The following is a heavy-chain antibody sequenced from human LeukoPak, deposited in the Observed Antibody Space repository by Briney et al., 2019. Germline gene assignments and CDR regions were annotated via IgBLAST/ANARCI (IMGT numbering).Heavy chain of an antibody. V-gene: IGHV3-9*03. CDR2: ISWNSGSI. CDR3: AKGSGYYDSSGSLDY. J-gene: IGHJ4*02. CDR1: GFTFDDYA. Sequence: PGRSLRLSCAASGFTFDDYAMHWVRQAPGKGLEWVSGISWNSGSIGYADSVKGRFTISRDNAKNSLYLQMNSLRAEDMALYYCAKGSGYYDSSGSLDYWGQGTLVTVSS. D-gene: IGHD3-22*01.